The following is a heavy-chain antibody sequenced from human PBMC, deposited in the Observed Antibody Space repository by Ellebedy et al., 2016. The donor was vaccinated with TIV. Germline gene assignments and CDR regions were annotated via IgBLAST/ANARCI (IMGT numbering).Heavy chain of an antibody. CDR3: ARGRNYGSPFDP. D-gene: IGHD3-16*01. J-gene: IGHJ5*02. V-gene: IGHV3-23*01. CDR1: GFTFSNYA. Sequence: GESLKISXAASGFTFSNYAMTWVRQAPGKGLEWVSSISSSGGSTYYADSVKGRFTISRDNSKNTLFLQMNTLRAEDTAVYYCARGRNYGSPFDPWGQGTLVTVSA. CDR2: ISSSGGST.